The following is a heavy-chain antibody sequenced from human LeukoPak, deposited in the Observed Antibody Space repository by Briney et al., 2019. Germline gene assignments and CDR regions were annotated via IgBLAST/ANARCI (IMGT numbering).Heavy chain of an antibody. Sequence: PGGSLRLSCATSGFRFSDYYMSWVRQAPGKGLEWLSYISSRGTTIYYADSVKGRFTISRDNAKNSVYLQMNSLRAEDSAVYYCARVSFIADGFTGTLRVLRDYYYMDVWGKGTTVTVSS. CDR2: ISSRGTTI. CDR3: ARVSFIADGFTGTLRVLRDYYYMDV. J-gene: IGHJ6*03. V-gene: IGHV3-11*04. CDR1: GFRFSDYY. D-gene: IGHD6-13*01.